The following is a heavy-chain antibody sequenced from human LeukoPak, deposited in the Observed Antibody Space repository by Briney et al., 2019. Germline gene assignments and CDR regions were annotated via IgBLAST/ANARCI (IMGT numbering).Heavy chain of an antibody. CDR1: GGSISSSSYY. V-gene: IGHV4-39*07. CDR2: IYYSGST. CDR3: ARGRDSSSWHGYYYYMDA. D-gene: IGHD6-13*01. J-gene: IGHJ6*03. Sequence: PSETLSLTCTVSGGSISSSSYYWGWIRQPPGKGLEWIGSIYYSGSTYYNPSLKSRVTISVDTSKNQFSLKLSSVTAADTAVYYCARGRDSSSWHGYYYYMDAWGKGTTVTVSS.